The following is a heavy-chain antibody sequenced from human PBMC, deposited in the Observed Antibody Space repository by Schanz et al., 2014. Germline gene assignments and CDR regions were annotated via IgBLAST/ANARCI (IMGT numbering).Heavy chain of an antibody. CDR1: GFTFSTYA. V-gene: IGHV3-23*04. D-gene: IGHD1-1*01. CDR3: MAMGRNTSHYFDH. Sequence: EVQLVESGGDLVKPGGSLRLSCSASGFTFSTYAMSWVRQAPGKGLEWVSAITGSGSKTYYADSVKGRFTIARDNSKNTLFLQMDSLRVEDTAVYYCMAMGRNTSHYFDHWGQGTLVTVSS. J-gene: IGHJ4*02. CDR2: ITGSGSKT.